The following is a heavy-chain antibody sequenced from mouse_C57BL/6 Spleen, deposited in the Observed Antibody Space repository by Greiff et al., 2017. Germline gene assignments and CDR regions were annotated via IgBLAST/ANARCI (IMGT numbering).Heavy chain of an antibody. J-gene: IGHJ2*01. D-gene: IGHD4-1*01. CDR2: IWSGGST. Sequence: QVQLQQSGPGLVQPSQSLSITCTVSGFSLTSYGVHWVRQSPGKGLEWLGVIWSGGSTDYNAAFISRLSISKDNSKCQVFFKMNSLQADDTAIYYCARRLGRGYFDYWGQGTTRTVSS. CDR1: GFSLTSYG. V-gene: IGHV2-2*01. CDR3: ARRLGRGYFDY.